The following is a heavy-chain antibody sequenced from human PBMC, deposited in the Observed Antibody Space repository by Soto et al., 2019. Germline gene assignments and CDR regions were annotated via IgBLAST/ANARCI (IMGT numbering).Heavy chain of an antibody. J-gene: IGHJ4*02. V-gene: IGHV4-59*01. CDR3: ARGKPSCSGTSCYFDY. D-gene: IGHD2-2*01. Sequence: PSEILSLTCTVSGGSISGYSWRWFRQPPRKGAEWSGYFYKNGITNYNPSLKSRVTIVVDTSKSQLSLKLTSVTAADTAVYYCARGKPSCSGTSCYFDYWGQGALVTVS. CDR1: GGSISGYS. CDR2: FYKNGIT.